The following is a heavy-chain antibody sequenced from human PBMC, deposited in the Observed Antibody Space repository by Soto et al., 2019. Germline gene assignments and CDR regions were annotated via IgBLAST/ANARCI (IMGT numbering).Heavy chain of an antibody. V-gene: IGHV4-34*01. CDR3: ASRVYCSSTSCYDY. D-gene: IGHD2-2*01. Sequence: QVQLQQWGAGLLKPSETLSLTCAVYGGSFSGYYWSWIRQPPGKGLEWIGEINHSGSTNYNPSLKSRVTISVDTSKNQFSLKLSSVTAADTAVYYCASRVYCSSTSCYDYWGQGTLVTVSS. J-gene: IGHJ4*02. CDR1: GGSFSGYY. CDR2: INHSGST.